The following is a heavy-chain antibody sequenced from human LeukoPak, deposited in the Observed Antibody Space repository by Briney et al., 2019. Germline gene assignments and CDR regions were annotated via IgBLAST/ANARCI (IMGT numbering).Heavy chain of an antibody. V-gene: IGHV3-30*04. CDR2: ISYDGSNK. CDR3: AREDGDYVNDY. CDR1: GFTFSSYA. Sequence: GGSLRLSCAASGFTFSSYAMHGVRQAPGKGLEWVAVISYDGSNKYYADSVKGRFTISRDNSKNTLYLQMNSLRAEDTAVYYCAREDGDYVNDYWGQGTLVTVSS. D-gene: IGHD4-17*01. J-gene: IGHJ4*02.